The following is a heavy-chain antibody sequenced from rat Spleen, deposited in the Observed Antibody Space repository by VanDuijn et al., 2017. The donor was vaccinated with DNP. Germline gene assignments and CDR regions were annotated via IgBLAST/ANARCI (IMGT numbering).Heavy chain of an antibody. CDR1: GFTFSNYG. J-gene: IGHJ2*01. Sequence: EVQLVESGGGLVQPGRSLKLSCAASGFTFSNYGMAWVRQTPTKGLEWVATISYDGRDIYYRDSVKGRFTMSRDNAKSTLYLQMDSLRSEDTATYYCASRPPPTRGPFDYWGQGVTVTVSS. V-gene: IGHV5-29*01. D-gene: IGHD1-4*01. CDR3: ASRPPPTRGPFDY. CDR2: ISYDGRDI.